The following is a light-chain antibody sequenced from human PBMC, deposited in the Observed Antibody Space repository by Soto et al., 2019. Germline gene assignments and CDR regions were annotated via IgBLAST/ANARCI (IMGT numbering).Light chain of an antibody. J-gene: IGKJ4*01. CDR2: AAS. V-gene: IGKV1-9*01. Sequence: DVQMTQSPSSLSASVGDRVTITCQASQDIKNYLNWYQQKPGKAPKLLIYAASTLQSGVPSRFSGSGSGTEFTLTISSLQPEDFATYYCQQLNSYPSFGGGTKV. CDR1: QDIKNY. CDR3: QQLNSYPS.